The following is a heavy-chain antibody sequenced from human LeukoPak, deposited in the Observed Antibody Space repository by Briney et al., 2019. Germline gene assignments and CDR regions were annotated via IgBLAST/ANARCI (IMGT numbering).Heavy chain of an antibody. CDR2: ISSSSSYI. V-gene: IGHV3-21*01. D-gene: IGHD2-2*01. J-gene: IGHJ3*02. CDR3: ARDWSRYQLLWGDSDAFDI. Sequence: GGSLRLSCAASGFTFSSYSMNWVRQAPGKGLEWVSSISSSSSYIYYADSVKGRFTISRDNAKNSLHLQMNSLRAEDTAVYYCARDWSRYQLLWGDSDAFDIWGQGTMVTVSS. CDR1: GFTFSSYS.